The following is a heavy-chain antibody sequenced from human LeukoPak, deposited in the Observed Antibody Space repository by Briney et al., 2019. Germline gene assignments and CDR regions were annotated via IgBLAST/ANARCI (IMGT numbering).Heavy chain of an antibody. J-gene: IGHJ6*02. CDR2: IYYSGST. D-gene: IGHD7-27*01. V-gene: IGHV4-59*08. Sequence: PSETLSLTCTVSGGSISSYYWSWIRQPPGKGLEWIGYIYYSGSTNYNPSLKSRVTISVDTSKNQFSLKLSSVTAADTAVYYCARLSTGGIFKVYYGMDVWGQGTTVTVSS. CDR3: ARLSTGGIFKVYYGMDV. CDR1: GGSISSYY.